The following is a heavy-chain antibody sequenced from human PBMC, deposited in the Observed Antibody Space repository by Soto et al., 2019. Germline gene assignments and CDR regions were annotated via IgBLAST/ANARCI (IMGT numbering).Heavy chain of an antibody. CDR1: GFSLTTTGVG. D-gene: IGHD3-22*01. CDR3: AHYDSSGYLSLFDS. Sequence: QIALQESGPTVVKPTQTLTLTCTFSGFSLTTTGVGVGWIRHAPGKALEWLAMVYWNDERRYSPSLKSRLTITQDTSKNQVFLTMTYMDPVDTATYFCAHYDSSGYLSLFDSWGQGTLVTVSS. CDR2: VYWNDER. V-gene: IGHV2-5*01. J-gene: IGHJ4*02.